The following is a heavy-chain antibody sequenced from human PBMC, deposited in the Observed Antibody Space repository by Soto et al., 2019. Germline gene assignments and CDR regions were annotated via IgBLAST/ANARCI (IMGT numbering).Heavy chain of an antibody. Sequence: SETLSLTCAVYGGSFSGYYWSWIRQPPGKGLEWIGEINHSGSTNYNPSLKSRVTISVDTSKNQFSLKLSSVTAADTAVYYCARGRLVVPAKYYYMDVWGKGTTVTVSS. D-gene: IGHD2-2*01. CDR3: ARGRLVVPAKYYYMDV. V-gene: IGHV4-34*01. CDR2: INHSGST. J-gene: IGHJ6*03. CDR1: GGSFSGYY.